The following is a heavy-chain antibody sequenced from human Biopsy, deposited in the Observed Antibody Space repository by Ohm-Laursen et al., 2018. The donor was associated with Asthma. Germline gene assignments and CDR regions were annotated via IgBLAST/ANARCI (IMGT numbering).Heavy chain of an antibody. V-gene: IGHV4-30-2*01. CDR1: GDSINSGGYS. CDR2: PFHKGAT. J-gene: IGHJ6*02. Sequence: TLSLTCAVSGDSINSGGYSWNWIPQPPRKGPEGIAYPFHKGATHYNPSLKSRVTISVDRSKRQFSLKVNSVTAADTAVYYCARMITMIQAANYYSYAMDVWGQGTTVTVSS. D-gene: IGHD3-22*01. CDR3: ARMITMIQAANYYSYAMDV.